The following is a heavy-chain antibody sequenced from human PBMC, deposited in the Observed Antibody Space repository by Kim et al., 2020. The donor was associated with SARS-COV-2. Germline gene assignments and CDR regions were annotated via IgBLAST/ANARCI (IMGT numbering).Heavy chain of an antibody. CDR3: AKWGSWSYGWGGSADY. J-gene: IGHJ4*02. V-gene: IGHV3-33*06. D-gene: IGHD1-26*01. Sequence: GGSLRLSCAASGFTFSSDGMHWVRQAPGKGLEWVAVIWYDGSNEYYADSVKGRFIISRDNSKTTLYLQMNSLRAEDTAVYDCAKWGSWSYGWGGSADYWGQGTLVTVSS. CDR1: GFTFSSDG. CDR2: IWYDGSNE.